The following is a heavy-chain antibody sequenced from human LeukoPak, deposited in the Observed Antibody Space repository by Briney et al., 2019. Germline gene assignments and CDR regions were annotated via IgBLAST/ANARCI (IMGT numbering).Heavy chain of an antibody. D-gene: IGHD6-13*01. Sequence: PSETLSLTCAVYGGSFSGYYWSWIRQPPGKGLEWIGEINHSGSTNYNPSLKSRVTISVDTSKNQFSLQLNSVTPEDTAVYYCARGDSSTSPGVFDYWGQGTLVTVSS. V-gene: IGHV4-34*01. J-gene: IGHJ4*02. CDR2: INHSGST. CDR3: ARGDSSTSPGVFDY. CDR1: GGSFSGYY.